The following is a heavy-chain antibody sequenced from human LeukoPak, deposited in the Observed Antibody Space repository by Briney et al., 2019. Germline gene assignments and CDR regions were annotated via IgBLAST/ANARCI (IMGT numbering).Heavy chain of an antibody. CDR1: GYPFTDYY. D-gene: IGHD5-18*01. J-gene: IGHJ4*02. Sequence: ASVKVSCKASGYPFTDYYMHWVRQAPGQGLEWMGWINPNRGGTDYAQKFQGRVTMTRDTSISTAYMELSRLRYDDTAVYYCASGYRFRNWGQGTLVTISS. V-gene: IGHV1-2*02. CDR3: ASGYRFRN. CDR2: INPNRGGT.